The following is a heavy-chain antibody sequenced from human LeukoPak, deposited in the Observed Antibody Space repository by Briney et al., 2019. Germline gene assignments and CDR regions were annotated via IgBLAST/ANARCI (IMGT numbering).Heavy chain of an antibody. J-gene: IGHJ4*02. CDR1: GYTFTSYG. CDR3: ARDQIPLAYCGGDCSLFDY. Sequence: ASVKVSCKASGYTFTSYGISWVRPAPGQGLEWMGWISAYNGNTNYAQKLQGRVTMTTDTSTSTAYMELRSLRSDDTAVYYCARDQIPLAYCGGDCSLFDYWGQRTLVTVSS. D-gene: IGHD2-21*02. V-gene: IGHV1-18*01. CDR2: ISAYNGNT.